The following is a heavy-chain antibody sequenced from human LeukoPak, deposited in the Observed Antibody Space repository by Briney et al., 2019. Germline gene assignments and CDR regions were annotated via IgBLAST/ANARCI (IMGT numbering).Heavy chain of an antibody. CDR2: IRSKAYGGTT. CDR1: GFTFGDYA. J-gene: IGHJ4*02. V-gene: IGHV3-49*03. Sequence: GGSLRLSCTASGFTFGDYAMSWSRQAPGKGLEWVGFIRSKAYGGTTEYAASVKGRFTISRDDSKSIAYLQMNSLKTEDTAVYYCTRATVTYYFDYWGQGTLVTVSS. CDR3: TRATVTYYFDY. D-gene: IGHD4-17*01.